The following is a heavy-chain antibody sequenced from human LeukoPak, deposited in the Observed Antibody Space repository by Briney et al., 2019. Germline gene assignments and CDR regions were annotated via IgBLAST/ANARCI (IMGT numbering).Heavy chain of an antibody. CDR1: GGSISSYY. V-gene: IGHV4-59*01. J-gene: IGHJ5*02. CDR2: IYYSGST. CDR3: ARDNYSSRYWFDP. Sequence: PSETLSLTCTVSGGSISSYYWSWIRQPPGKGLEWIGYIYYSGSTNYNPSLKSRVTISVDTSKNQFSLKLSSVTAADTAVYYCARDNYSSRYWFDPWGQGTLVTVSS. D-gene: IGHD6-19*01.